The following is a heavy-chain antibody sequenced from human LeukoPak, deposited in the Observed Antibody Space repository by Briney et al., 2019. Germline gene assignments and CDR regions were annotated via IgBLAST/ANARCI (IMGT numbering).Heavy chain of an antibody. CDR1: GGSISTYY. J-gene: IGHJ5*02. D-gene: IGHD2-2*01. CDR3: ARSVVLPDAAHPFVP. V-gene: IGHV4-59*08. CDR2: IYYSGST. Sequence: SETLSPTCTVSGGSISTYYWSWIRQPPGQGLEWIGYIYYSGSTNYNPSLKSRVIMSVDTSHKQFSLNLNSVTAADTAVYFCARSVVLPDAAHPFVPWGQGTLVTVCS.